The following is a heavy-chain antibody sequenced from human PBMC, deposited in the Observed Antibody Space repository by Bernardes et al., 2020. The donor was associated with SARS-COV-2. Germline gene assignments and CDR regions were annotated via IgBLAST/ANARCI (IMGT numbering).Heavy chain of an antibody. J-gene: IGHJ5*02. V-gene: IGHV3-74*01. CDR3: TRGGDGSSYGKFEP. D-gene: IGHD5-18*01. Sequence: GGSLRLSCAASGFTFRSYWMHWVRQAPGKGLVWVSRISIDGSNTDYADSVKGRFTISRDNARNTLYLEINSLRAEDTALYYCTRGGDGSSYGKFEPWGQGTLVRVSS. CDR2: ISIDGSNT. CDR1: GFTFRSYW.